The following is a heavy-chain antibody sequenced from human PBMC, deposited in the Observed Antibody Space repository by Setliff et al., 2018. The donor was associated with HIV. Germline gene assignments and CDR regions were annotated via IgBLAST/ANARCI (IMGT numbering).Heavy chain of an antibody. CDR3: ATPGGCSGTFCYSWSSTRH. CDR1: GYTFSDYY. D-gene: IGHD2-8*02. CDR2: IDPADGET. J-gene: IGHJ1*01. V-gene: IGHV1-69-2*01. Sequence: ASVKVSCKASGYTFSDYYMHWVQQTPGKGLEWMGRIDPADGETIYADNFEGRFTIVADTPADTVYMELSSLRSEDTAVYYCATPGGCSGTFCYSWSSTRHWGQGNLVTVSS.